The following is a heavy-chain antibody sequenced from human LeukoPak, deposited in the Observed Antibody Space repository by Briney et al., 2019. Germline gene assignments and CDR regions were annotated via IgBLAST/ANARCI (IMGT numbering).Heavy chain of an antibody. Sequence: SETLSLTCTVSAGSISSSSYYWGWIRQPPGKGLEWIGSIYYSGSTYCNPSLKSRVTISVDTSKNQFSLKLSSVTAADTAVYYCARLTVAGSLFDYWGQGTLVTVSS. CDR2: IYYSGST. CDR3: ARLTVAGSLFDY. D-gene: IGHD6-19*01. CDR1: AGSISSSSYY. V-gene: IGHV4-39*01. J-gene: IGHJ4*02.